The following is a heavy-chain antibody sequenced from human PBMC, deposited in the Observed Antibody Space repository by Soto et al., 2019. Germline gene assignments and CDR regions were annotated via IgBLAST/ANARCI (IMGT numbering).Heavy chain of an antibody. V-gene: IGHV1-46*01. Sequence: QVQLVQSGAEVKKPGASVKVSCKASGYTFTSYYMHWVRQAPGQGLEWMGIINPSGGSTSYAQKFQGRVTMTRDTSTSTVYMELSSLRSEDTAVYYCARAMYYYDSSGYQEFDYWGQGTLVTVSS. D-gene: IGHD3-22*01. CDR1: GYTFTSYY. J-gene: IGHJ4*02. CDR2: INPSGGST. CDR3: ARAMYYYDSSGYQEFDY.